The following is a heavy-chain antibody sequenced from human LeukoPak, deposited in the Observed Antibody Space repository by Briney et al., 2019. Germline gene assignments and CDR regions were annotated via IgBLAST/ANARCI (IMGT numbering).Heavy chain of an antibody. CDR3: ARDHGTHYYGSGNSNFDS. D-gene: IGHD3-10*01. Sequence: GGSLRLSCAASGFTFSSYSMNWVRQAPGKGLEWVSSISSSSSYIYYADSVKGRFTISRDNAKNSLYLQMNSLRAEDTAVYYCARDHGTHYYGSGNSNFDSWGQGTLVTVSS. CDR2: ISSSSSYI. V-gene: IGHV3-21*01. CDR1: GFTFSSYS. J-gene: IGHJ4*02.